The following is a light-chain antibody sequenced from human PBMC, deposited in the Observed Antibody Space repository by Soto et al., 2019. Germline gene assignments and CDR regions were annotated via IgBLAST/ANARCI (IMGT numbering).Light chain of an antibody. Sequence: QSALPQPASVPGSPGQSITISCTGTSSDVGAYNFVSWHQQHPGKAPKLMIYNVYDRPSGISYRFSGSKSGNTASLTISGLQGEDEADYYCSAYTVSRTYVFGTGTKVTVL. CDR2: NVY. J-gene: IGLJ1*01. CDR1: SSDVGAYNF. CDR3: SAYTVSRTYV. V-gene: IGLV2-14*03.